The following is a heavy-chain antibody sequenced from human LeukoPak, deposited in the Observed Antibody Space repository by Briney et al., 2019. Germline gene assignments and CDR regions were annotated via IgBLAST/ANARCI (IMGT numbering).Heavy chain of an antibody. CDR2: IVVGSGNT. CDR1: GFTFTSSA. D-gene: IGHD1-1*01. J-gene: IGHJ3*02. CDR3: ATPQRSNDAFDI. Sequence: ASVKVSCKASGFTFTSSAVQWVRQARGQRLEWIGWIVVGSGNTNYAQKFQERVTITRDMSTSTAYMELSSLRSEDTAVYYCATPQRSNDAFDIWGQGTMVTVSS. V-gene: IGHV1-58*01.